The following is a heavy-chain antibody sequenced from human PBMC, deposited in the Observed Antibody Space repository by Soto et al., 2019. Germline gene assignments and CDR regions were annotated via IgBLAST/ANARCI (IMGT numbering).Heavy chain of an antibody. D-gene: IGHD6-13*01. V-gene: IGHV3-66*01. Sequence: EVHLVESGGGLVQPGGSLRLSCAASGFIVSSHYMSWVRQAPGKGLEWVSLIYSGGNTFYADSVKGRFTITRDNSKNTLYLQMNSLRAEDTAIYYCARNPLSSSWYFSAWGQGTLVTVSS. CDR3: ARNPLSSSWYFSA. J-gene: IGHJ5*02. CDR1: GFIVSSHY. CDR2: IYSGGNT.